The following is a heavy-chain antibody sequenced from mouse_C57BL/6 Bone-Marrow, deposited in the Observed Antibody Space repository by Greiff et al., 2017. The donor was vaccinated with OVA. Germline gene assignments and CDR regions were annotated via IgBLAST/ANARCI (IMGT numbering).Heavy chain of an antibody. J-gene: IGHJ2*01. CDR2: IYPGSGST. V-gene: IGHV1-55*01. Sequence: QVQLQQPGAELVKPGASVKMSCKASGYTFTSYWITWVKQRPGQGLEWIGDIYPGSGSTNYNEKFKSKATLTVDTSSSTAYMQLSSLTSEDSAVYYCARVTTEVAPYYFDYWGQGTTLTVSS. D-gene: IGHD1-1*01. CDR1: GYTFTSYW. CDR3: ARVTTEVAPYYFDY.